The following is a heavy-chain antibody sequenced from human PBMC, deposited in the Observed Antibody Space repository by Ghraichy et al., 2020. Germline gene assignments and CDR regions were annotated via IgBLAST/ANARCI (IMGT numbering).Heavy chain of an antibody. CDR2: LSFDGSHA. CDR3: AKDLIAAGSGHYYGMDV. Sequence: LSLTCAASGVTFSSYGIHWVRQAPGKGLEWVTSLSFDGSHAYYADSVKGRFTISRDNSKNMVYLQMNSLRDEDTAVYYCAKDLIAAGSGHYYGMDVWGQGTTVTVSS. J-gene: IGHJ6*02. V-gene: IGHV3-30*18. CDR1: GVTFSSYG. D-gene: IGHD6-13*01.